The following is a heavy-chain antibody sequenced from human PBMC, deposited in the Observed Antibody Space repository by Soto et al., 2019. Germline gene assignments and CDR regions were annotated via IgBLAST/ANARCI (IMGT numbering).Heavy chain of an antibody. CDR3: ARRQSYYYDSSGYYPFDY. V-gene: IGHV2-5*02. J-gene: IGHJ4*02. CDR2: IYWDDDK. Sequence: QITLKESGPTLVKPTQTLTLTCTFSGFSLSTSGVGVGWIRQPPGKALEWLALIYWDDDKRYSPSLKSRLTITQDTSKNQVVLTMTNMDPVDTATYYCARRQSYYYDSSGYYPFDYWGQGTLVTVSS. D-gene: IGHD3-22*01. CDR1: GFSLSTSGVG.